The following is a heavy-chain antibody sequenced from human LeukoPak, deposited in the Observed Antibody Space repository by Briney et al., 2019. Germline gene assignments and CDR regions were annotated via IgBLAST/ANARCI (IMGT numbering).Heavy chain of an antibody. CDR3: AKDRGWFGELLRPLVYFDY. D-gene: IGHD3-10*01. CDR1: GFTFDDYA. J-gene: IGHJ4*02. V-gene: IGHV3-30*18. CDR2: ISYDGSNK. Sequence: PGRSLRLSCAASGFTFDDYAMHWVRQAPGKGLEWVAVISYDGSNKYYADSVKGRFTISRDNSKNTLYLQMNSLRAEDTAVYYCAKDRGWFGELLRPLVYFDYWGQGTLVTASS.